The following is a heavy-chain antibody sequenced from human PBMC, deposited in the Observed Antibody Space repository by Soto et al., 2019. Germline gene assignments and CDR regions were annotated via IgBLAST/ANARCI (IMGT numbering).Heavy chain of an antibody. Sequence: GESLKISCRGSGYRFATYWIGWVRQMPGKGLEWMGFIYPGDSDIRYSPSFQGQVTISADNSITTAYLHWRSLKASDTAIYYCARASREFVDPYHFDFWGQGTQVTVSS. D-gene: IGHD3-10*01. V-gene: IGHV5-51*01. CDR2: IYPGDSDI. J-gene: IGHJ4*02. CDR1: GYRFATYW. CDR3: ARASREFVDPYHFDF.